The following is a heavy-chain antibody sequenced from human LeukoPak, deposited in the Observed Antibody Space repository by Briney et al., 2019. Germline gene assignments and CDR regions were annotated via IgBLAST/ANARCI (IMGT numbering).Heavy chain of an antibody. CDR3: ARKCYDYVWGSYTNWFDP. V-gene: IGHV1-2*02. D-gene: IGHD3-16*01. CDR1: GYTFTGYY. Sequence: ASVKVSCKASGYTFTGYYMHWVRQAPGQGLEWMGWISPNSGGTNYAQKFQGRVTMTRDTSISTAYMELSRLRSDDTAVYYCARKCYDYVWGSYTNWFDPWGQGTLVTVSS. CDR2: ISPNSGGT. J-gene: IGHJ5*02.